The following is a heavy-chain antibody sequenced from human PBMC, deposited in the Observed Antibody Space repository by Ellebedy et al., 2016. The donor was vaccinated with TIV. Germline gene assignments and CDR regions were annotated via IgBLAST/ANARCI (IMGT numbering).Heavy chain of an antibody. CDR3: AREGRSSWYSGYYYYGMDV. Sequence: MPSETLSLTCTVSGGSISSSSYYWGWIRQPPGKGLEWIGSIYYSGNTYYNPSLKSQVTISVDTSKNQFSLKVTSVTAAETAIYYCAREGRSSWYSGYYYYGMDVWGQGTTVTVSS. CDR2: IYYSGNT. CDR1: GGSISSSSYY. J-gene: IGHJ6*02. V-gene: IGHV4-39*02. D-gene: IGHD6-13*01.